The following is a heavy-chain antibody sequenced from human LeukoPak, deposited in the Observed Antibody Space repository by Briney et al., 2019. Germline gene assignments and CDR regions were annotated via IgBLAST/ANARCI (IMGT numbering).Heavy chain of an antibody. CDR3: ARMPTVVRIDY. Sequence: GGSLRLSCAASGFTVSSNYMSWVRQAPGKGLEWVSVIYSGGSTYYADSVKGRFTISRDNSKNTLYLQMNSLRAEDTAVYYCARMPTVVRIDYWGQGTLVTVSS. J-gene: IGHJ4*02. CDR2: IYSGGST. D-gene: IGHD4-23*01. CDR1: GFTVSSNY. V-gene: IGHV3-53*01.